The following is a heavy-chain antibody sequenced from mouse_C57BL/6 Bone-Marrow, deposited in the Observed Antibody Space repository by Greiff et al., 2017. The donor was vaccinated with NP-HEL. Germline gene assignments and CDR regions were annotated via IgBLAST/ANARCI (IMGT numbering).Heavy chain of an antibody. J-gene: IGHJ3*01. Sequence: QVQLKESGPGLVAPSQSLSITCTVSGFSLTSYAISWVRQPPGKGLEWLGVIRTGGGTNYNSALKSRLSISKDNSKSQVFLKMNSLQTDDTARYYCASGYYDYDDGAWFAYWGQGTLVTVSA. CDR3: ASGYYDYDDGAWFAY. V-gene: IGHV2-9-1*01. CDR2: IRTGGGT. CDR1: GFSLTSYA. D-gene: IGHD2-4*01.